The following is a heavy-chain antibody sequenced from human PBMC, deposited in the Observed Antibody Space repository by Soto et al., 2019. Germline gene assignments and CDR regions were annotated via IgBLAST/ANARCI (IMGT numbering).Heavy chain of an antibody. CDR1: GFTFSSYE. CDR2: ILHSGDII. J-gene: IGHJ4*02. Sequence: EVQLEESGGGLVQPGGSLRLACAGSGFTFSSYEMNWVRQAPGKGLEWLSFILHSGDIIYYADSVKGRFTISRDNAKNLLYLHMNTLRVEDPAIYYCATRLSVSYGPLFDQWGQGTLVTVSS. D-gene: IGHD3-16*01. V-gene: IGHV3-48*03. CDR3: ATRLSVSYGPLFDQ.